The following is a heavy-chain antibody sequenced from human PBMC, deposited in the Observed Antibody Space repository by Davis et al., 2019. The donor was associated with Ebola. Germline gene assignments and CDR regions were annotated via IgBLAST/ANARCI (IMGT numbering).Heavy chain of an antibody. CDR1: GGSISSYY. CDR3: ARAGTAARRYYYYYYMDV. J-gene: IGHJ6*03. Sequence: PSETLSLTCTVSGGSISSYYWSWIRQPPGEGLEWIGYIYYSGSTNYNPSLKSRVTISVDTSKNQFSLKLSSVTAADTAVYYCARAGTAARRYYYYYYMDVWGKGTTVTVSS. V-gene: IGHV4-59*01. CDR2: IYYSGST. D-gene: IGHD6-6*01.